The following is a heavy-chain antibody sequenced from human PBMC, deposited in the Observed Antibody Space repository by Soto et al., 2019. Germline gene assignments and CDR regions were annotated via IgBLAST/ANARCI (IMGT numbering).Heavy chain of an antibody. D-gene: IGHD6-6*01. J-gene: IGHJ6*02. CDR2: ISGSDSST. V-gene: IGHV3-23*01. CDR3: SRVLCGSSSCHYYFYGMDV. Sequence: PGGSLRLSCAASGFTFSSYAMSWVRQAPGKGLEWVSAISGSDSSTYYADSVEGRFTISRDNSKNTLYLQMNSLRAEDTAVYYCSRVLCGSSSCHYYFYGMDVWGQGTTVTVSS. CDR1: GFTFSSYA.